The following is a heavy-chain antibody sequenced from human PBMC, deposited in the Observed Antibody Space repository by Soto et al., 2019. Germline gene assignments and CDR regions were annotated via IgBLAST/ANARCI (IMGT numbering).Heavy chain of an antibody. Sequence: QVQLVESGGGVVQPGRSLRLSCAASGFTFSSYAMHWVRQAPGKGLEWVAVISYDGSNKYYADSVKGRFTISRDNSKNTLYLQMNSRRAEDTAVYYCARDGPGSFGTIFGLVTAQNYFDYWGQGTLVTVSS. CDR3: ARDGPGSFGTIFGLVTAQNYFDY. J-gene: IGHJ4*02. V-gene: IGHV3-30-3*01. D-gene: IGHD3-3*01. CDR1: GFTFSSYA. CDR2: ISYDGSNK.